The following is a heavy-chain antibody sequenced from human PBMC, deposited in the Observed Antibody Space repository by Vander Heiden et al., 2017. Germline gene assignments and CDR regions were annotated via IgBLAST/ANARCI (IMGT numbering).Heavy chain of an antibody. V-gene: IGHV3-33*01. Sequence: VQLLESGGGVVQPGRSLRLSCAASGFTLSNYGIPWVRQAPGKGLEWVAVTWYDGSRKYFADPVQDRFSISRDNSKVFLQMNSLRAEDTAVYYCARDGRVRGIIIRPYYYYGMDVWGQGTAVTVSS. CDR2: TWYDGSRK. D-gene: IGHD3-10*01. CDR3: ARDGRVRGIIIRPYYYYGMDV. J-gene: IGHJ6*02. CDR1: GFTLSNYG.